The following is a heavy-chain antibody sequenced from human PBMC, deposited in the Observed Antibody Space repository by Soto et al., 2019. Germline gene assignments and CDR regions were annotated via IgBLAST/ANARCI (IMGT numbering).Heavy chain of an antibody. CDR3: AKDIAADDY. CDR1: GFTFSSYG. J-gene: IGHJ4*02. CDR2: ISYDGSNK. D-gene: IGHD6-6*01. V-gene: IGHV3-30*18. Sequence: GGSLRLSCAASGFTFSSYGMHWVRQAPGKGLEWVAVISYDGSNKYYADSGKGRFTISRDNSKNTLYLQMNSLRAEDTAVYYCAKDIAADDYWGQGTLVTVSS.